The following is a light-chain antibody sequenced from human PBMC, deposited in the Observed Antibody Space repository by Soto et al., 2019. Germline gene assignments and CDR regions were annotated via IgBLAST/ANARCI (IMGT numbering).Light chain of an antibody. CDR3: QQRVNWPLFS. V-gene: IGKV3-11*01. CDR1: QSVTNN. CDR2: YAS. J-gene: IGKJ3*01. Sequence: EIVLTQSPATLSLSPGERATLSCRASQSVTNNLVWYQQKPGQAPRLLIYYASNRATGVPARFSGSGFGTDFTLTISSLEPEDFAGYYCQQRVNWPLFSFGPGTKLDIK.